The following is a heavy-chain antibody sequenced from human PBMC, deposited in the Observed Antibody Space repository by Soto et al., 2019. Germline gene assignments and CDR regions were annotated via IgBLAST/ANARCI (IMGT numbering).Heavy chain of an antibody. Sequence: SETLSLTCAVYGGSFSGYYWSWIRQPPGKGLEWIGEINHSGSTNYNPSLKSRVTISVDTSKNQFSLKLSSVTAADTAVYYCAVSPAVGTVDYWGQGTLVTVSS. CDR3: AVSPAVGTVDY. CDR2: INHSGST. D-gene: IGHD1-1*01. CDR1: GGSFSGYY. V-gene: IGHV4-34*01. J-gene: IGHJ4*02.